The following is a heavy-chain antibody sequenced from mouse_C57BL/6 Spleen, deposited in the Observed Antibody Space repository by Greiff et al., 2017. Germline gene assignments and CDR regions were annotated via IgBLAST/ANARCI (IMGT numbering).Heavy chain of an antibody. Sequence: QVQLQQSGAELVRPGTSVKMSCKASGYTFTNYWIGWAKQRPGHGLEWIGDIFPGGGYTNYNEQFKGKATLTADKSSSTAYMQFSSLTSEDSAIYSCALYSNYVHYYAMDYWGQGTSVTVSS. CDR1: GYTFTNYW. CDR2: IFPGGGYT. J-gene: IGHJ4*01. CDR3: ALYSNYVHYYAMDY. V-gene: IGHV1-63*01. D-gene: IGHD2-5*01.